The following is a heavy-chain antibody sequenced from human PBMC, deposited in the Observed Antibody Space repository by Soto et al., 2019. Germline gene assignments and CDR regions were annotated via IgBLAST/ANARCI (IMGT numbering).Heavy chain of an antibody. D-gene: IGHD3-22*01. Sequence: TLSLTCTVSGGSISSGGYYWSWIRQHPGKGLEWIGYIYYSGSTYYNPSLKSRVTISVDTSKNQFSLKLSSVTAADTAVYYCARDDDSSGYYYYGMDVWGQGTTVTVSS. CDR2: IYYSGST. V-gene: IGHV4-31*03. J-gene: IGHJ6*02. CDR3: ARDDDSSGYYYYGMDV. CDR1: GGSISSGGYY.